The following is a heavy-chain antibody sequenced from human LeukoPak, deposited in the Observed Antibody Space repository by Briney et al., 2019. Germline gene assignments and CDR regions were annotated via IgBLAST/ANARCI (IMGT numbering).Heavy chain of an antibody. CDR2: LYYTGTT. D-gene: IGHD6-19*01. J-gene: IGHJ5*02. CDR1: GGSISSGGYY. V-gene: IGHV4-31*03. CDR3: ARHEGQWLDNWFDP. Sequence: SETLSLTCTVSGGSISSGGYYWSWIRQHPGKGLEWIGYLYYTGTTYYNPSLKSRIIISVDTSKTQFSLRLSSVSAADTAIYYCARHEGQWLDNWFDPWGQGTLVTVSS.